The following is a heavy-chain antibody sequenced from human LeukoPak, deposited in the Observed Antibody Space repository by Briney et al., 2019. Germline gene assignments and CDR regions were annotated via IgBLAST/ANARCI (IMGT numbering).Heavy chain of an antibody. CDR2: IYSSGRT. Sequence: GGSLRLSCAASGFTVSSNYMSWVRQAPGKGLEWVSVIYSSGRTYYADSVKGRFTISRDNSKNTLYLQMNSLRAEDTAVYYCAREDYDSSGYYSGIDYWGQGTLVTVSS. CDR3: AREDYDSSGYYSGIDY. CDR1: GFTVSSNY. D-gene: IGHD3-22*01. J-gene: IGHJ4*02. V-gene: IGHV3-53*01.